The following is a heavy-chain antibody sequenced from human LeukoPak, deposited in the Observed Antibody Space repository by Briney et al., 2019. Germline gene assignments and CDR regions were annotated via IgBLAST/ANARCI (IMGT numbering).Heavy chain of an antibody. CDR3: ARAGSYRFDY. V-gene: IGHV3-74*01. J-gene: IGHJ4*02. D-gene: IGHD1-26*01. Sequence: GGSLRLSCAASGFTFTSYWMHWVRQAPGKGLVWVSRIKTDGSIINYADSVKGRFTISRDDAKNTLYLQMSSLRAEDTAVYYCARAGSYRFDYWGLGTLVTVSS. CDR2: IKTDGSII. CDR1: GFTFTSYW.